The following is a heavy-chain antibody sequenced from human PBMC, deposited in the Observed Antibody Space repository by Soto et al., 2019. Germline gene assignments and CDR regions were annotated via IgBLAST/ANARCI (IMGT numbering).Heavy chain of an antibody. D-gene: IGHD3-22*01. CDR2: IYYSGST. CDR3: ASSPDYSDSSGYPGTFDN. Sequence: PSETLSLTCTVSGGSITSTNYYWGWIRQPPGKGPEWIGSIYYSGSTYYNPSLKSRVTMSVDTSKNQFPLKQSSVTAADTAVYYCASSPDYSDSSGYPGTFDNWGQGTLVTVSS. V-gene: IGHV4-39*01. J-gene: IGHJ4*02. CDR1: GGSITSTNYY.